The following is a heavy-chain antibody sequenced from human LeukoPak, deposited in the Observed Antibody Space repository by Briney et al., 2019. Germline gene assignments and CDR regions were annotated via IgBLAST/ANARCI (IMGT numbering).Heavy chain of an antibody. CDR3: ARNLKGTIFGVFGNGANYYFDY. D-gene: IGHD3-3*01. J-gene: IGHJ4*02. CDR2: ISAYNGNT. CDR1: GYTFTSYG. V-gene: IGHV1-18*01. Sequence: ASVKVSCKASGYTFTSYGISWVRQAPGQGLEWMGWISAYNGNTNYAQKLQGRVTMTTDTSTSTAYMELRSLRSDDTAVYYCARNLKGTIFGVFGNGANYYFDYWGQGTLVTVSS.